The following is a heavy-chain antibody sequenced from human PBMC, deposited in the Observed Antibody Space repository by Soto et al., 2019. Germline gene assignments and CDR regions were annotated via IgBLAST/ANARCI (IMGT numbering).Heavy chain of an antibody. CDR3: ARDLRPEISIAAAGSYFDY. V-gene: IGHV4-34*01. Sequence: PSETLSLTCAVYGVSFSGYYWSWIRQPPGKGLEWIGEINHSGSTNYNPSLKSRVTISVDTSKNQFSLKLSSVTAADTAVYYCARDLRPEISIAAAGSYFDYWGQGTLVTVSS. CDR2: INHSGST. CDR1: GVSFSGYY. D-gene: IGHD6-13*01. J-gene: IGHJ4*02.